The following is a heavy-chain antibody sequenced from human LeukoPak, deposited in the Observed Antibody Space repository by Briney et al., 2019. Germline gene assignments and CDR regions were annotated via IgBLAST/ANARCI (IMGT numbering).Heavy chain of an antibody. CDR2: IISSSSYI. Sequence: GSLRLSCAASGFTFSSYSMNWVRQAPGKGLGWVSSIISSSSYIYYAHSVKGRFTISRDNAKNSLYLQMNSLSAEDTAVYYCARDSGSYWASPFDYWGQGTLVTVSS. V-gene: IGHV3-21*01. CDR3: ARDSGSYWASPFDY. D-gene: IGHD1-26*01. J-gene: IGHJ4*02. CDR1: GFTFSSYS.